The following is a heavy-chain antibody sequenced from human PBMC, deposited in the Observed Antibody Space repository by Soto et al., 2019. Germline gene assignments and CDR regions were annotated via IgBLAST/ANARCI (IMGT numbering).Heavy chain of an antibody. CDR3: ARDRDYYDCGGY. J-gene: IGHJ4*02. CDR1: GYTFSNHG. V-gene: IGHV1-18*01. CDR2: ISTSNGNT. Sequence: QVQLVQSGADVKKPGASVVVSCKTSGYTFSNHGVSWVRQAPGQGLEWMGWISTSNGNTNYAQKLQGRVTMTTDKSTSTAYMELRSLRSDDTAVYFCARDRDYYDCGGYWGQGTLVTVPS. D-gene: IGHD3-22*01.